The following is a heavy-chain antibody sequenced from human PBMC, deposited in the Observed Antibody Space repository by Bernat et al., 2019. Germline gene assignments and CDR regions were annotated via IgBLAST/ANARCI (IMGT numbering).Heavy chain of an antibody. J-gene: IGHJ3*02. Sequence: VQLVESGGGLVQPGGSLRLSCAASGFTVSSYAMHWVRQAPGKGLEWVAVISYDGSNKYYADSVKGRFTISRDNAKNSLYLQMNSLRAEDTAVYYCARDRLLLDIWGQGTMVTVSS. V-gene: IGHV3-30-3*01. CDR2: ISYDGSNK. CDR1: GFTVSSYA. CDR3: ARDRLLLDI.